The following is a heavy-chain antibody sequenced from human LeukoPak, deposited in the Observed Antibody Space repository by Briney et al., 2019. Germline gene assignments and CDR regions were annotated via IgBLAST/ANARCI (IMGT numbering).Heavy chain of an antibody. CDR3: ARASYSGYDAPDY. Sequence: GGSLRLSCAASGFTFSDYYMSWIRQAPGKGLEWVSFISSSGSYTHYADSVKGRFTISRDNAKNSLYLQMNSLRTEDTAVYYCARASYSGYDAPDYWGQGTLVTVSS. CDR1: GFTFSDYY. J-gene: IGHJ4*02. CDR2: ISSSGSYT. D-gene: IGHD5-12*01. V-gene: IGHV3-11*05.